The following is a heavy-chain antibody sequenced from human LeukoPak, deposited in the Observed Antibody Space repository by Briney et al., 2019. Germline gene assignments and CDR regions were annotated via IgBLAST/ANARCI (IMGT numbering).Heavy chain of an antibody. J-gene: IGHJ2*01. CDR2: ISGSGGNT. CDR3: AKASHNSSWSRYWYFDL. Sequence: TGGSLRLSCAASGFTFSSYAMSWVRQAPGKGLEWVSAISGSGGNTYYADSVKGRFTISRDNSKNTLYLQMNSLRAEDTAVYYCAKASHNSSWSRYWYFDLWGRGTLVTVSS. D-gene: IGHD6-13*01. V-gene: IGHV3-23*01. CDR1: GFTFSSYA.